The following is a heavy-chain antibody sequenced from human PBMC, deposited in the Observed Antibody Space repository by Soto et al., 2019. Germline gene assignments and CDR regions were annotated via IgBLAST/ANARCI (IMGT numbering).Heavy chain of an antibody. D-gene: IGHD6-13*01. CDR1: GGSISSGYYY. CDR2: VYRTGST. J-gene: IGHJ4*02. Sequence: SETLSLTCPVSGGSISSGYYYWSWVRQPPGKGLEWIGEVYRTGSTNYNPSLESRLTISVDKSKNQFSLKLTSVTAADTAVYYCARARATIAAAAIFDCWGQGTLVTSPQ. CDR3: ARARATIAAAAIFDC. V-gene: IGHV4-4*02.